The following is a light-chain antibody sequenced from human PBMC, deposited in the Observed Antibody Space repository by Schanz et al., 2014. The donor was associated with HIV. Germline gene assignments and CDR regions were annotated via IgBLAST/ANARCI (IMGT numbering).Light chain of an antibody. CDR3: SSYTSSSTGV. V-gene: IGLV2-14*01. J-gene: IGLJ3*02. Sequence: QSALTQPASVSGSPGQSITISCTGTSSDVGHYDYVSWYQQHPGKAPKLLIYDVSYRPSGVSNRFSGSKSGNTASLTISGLQAEDEADYYCSSYTSSSTGVFGGGTKVTVL. CDR2: DVS. CDR1: SSDVGHYDY.